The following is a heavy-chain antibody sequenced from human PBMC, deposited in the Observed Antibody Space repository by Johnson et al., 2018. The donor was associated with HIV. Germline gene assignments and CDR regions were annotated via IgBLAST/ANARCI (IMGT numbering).Heavy chain of an antibody. CDR1: GFTFSSYT. CDR2: ISYDGSNK. V-gene: IGHV3-30-3*01. CDR3: ARVGADAFDI. J-gene: IGHJ3*02. D-gene: IGHD1-26*01. Sequence: QVQLVESGGGVVQPGKSLRLSCAASGFTFSSYTMHWVRQAPGKGLEWVALISYDGSNKLYADSVKGRFSISRDNSRNTLYLQLNSLRSVDTAMYYCARVGADAFDIWGQGTMVTVSS.